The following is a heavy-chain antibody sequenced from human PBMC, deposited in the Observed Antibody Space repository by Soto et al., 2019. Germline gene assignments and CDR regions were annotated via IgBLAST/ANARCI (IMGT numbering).Heavy chain of an antibody. J-gene: IGHJ6*02. D-gene: IGHD6-13*01. CDR2: IYSGGST. V-gene: IGHV3-53*01. CDR1: GFTVSSNY. CDR3: ASRHSSSWYMGGGYYYGMDV. Sequence: GGSLRLSCAAPGFTVSSNYMSWVRQAPGKGLEWVSVIYSGGSTYYADSVKGRFTISRDNSKNTLYLQMNSLRAEDTAVYYCASRHSSSWYMGGGYYYGMDVWGQGTTVTVSS.